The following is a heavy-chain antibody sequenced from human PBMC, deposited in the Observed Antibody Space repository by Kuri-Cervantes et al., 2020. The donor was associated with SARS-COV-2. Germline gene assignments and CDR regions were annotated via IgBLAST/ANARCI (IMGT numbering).Heavy chain of an antibody. V-gene: IGHV1-69*05. J-gene: IGHJ6*03. Sequence: SVKVSCKASGGTFSSYAISWVRQAPGQGLEWMGGIIPIFGTANYAQKFQGRVTITTDESTSTAYMELSRLRSDDTAVYYCARGLGNNYYYMDVWGKGTTVTVSS. D-gene: IGHD7-27*01. CDR1: GGTFSSYA. CDR3: ARGLGNNYYYMDV. CDR2: IIPIFGTA.